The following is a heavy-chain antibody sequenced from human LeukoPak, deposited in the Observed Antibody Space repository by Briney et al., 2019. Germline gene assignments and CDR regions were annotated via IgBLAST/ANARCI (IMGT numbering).Heavy chain of an antibody. CDR1: GFTFSGYA. D-gene: IGHD3-10*01. J-gene: IGHJ4*02. V-gene: IGHV3-30*04. CDR3: ARDPHYGSGSYYPSDYYFDY. CDR2: ISYDGSNK. Sequence: GGSLRLSCAASGFTFSGYATHWVRQAPGKGLEWVAVISYDGSNKYYADSVKGRFTISRDNSKNTLYLQMNSLRAEDTAVYYCARDPHYGSGSYYPSDYYFDYWGQGTLVTVSS.